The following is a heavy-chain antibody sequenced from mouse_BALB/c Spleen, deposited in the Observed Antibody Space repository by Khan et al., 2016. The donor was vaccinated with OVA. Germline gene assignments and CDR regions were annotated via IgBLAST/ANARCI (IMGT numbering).Heavy chain of an antibody. Sequence: QVQLKESGPGLVAPSQSLSITCTVSGFSLTDYGVSWIHQPPGKGLEWLGVIWGGGSTYYNSALKSRLNINKDNSKSQVFLKINSLQTDDTAMYYGAKGVWSYYFALDYWGQGTSVTVSS. CDR3: AKGVWSYYFALDY. D-gene: IGHD2-10*02. J-gene: IGHJ4*01. CDR2: IWGGGST. CDR1: GFSLTDYG. V-gene: IGHV2-6-5*01.